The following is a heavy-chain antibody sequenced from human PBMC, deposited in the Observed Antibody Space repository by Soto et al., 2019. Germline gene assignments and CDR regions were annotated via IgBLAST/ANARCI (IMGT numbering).Heavy chain of an antibody. Sequence: SETLSLTCTVSGGSISSYYWSWIRQPPGKGPEWIGYVYHSGSTNYNPSLKSRVTISVDTSKNQFSLKLSSVTAADTAVYYCARVWGGAFDIWGQGTMVTVSS. CDR2: VYHSGST. CDR1: GGSISSYY. CDR3: ARVWGGAFDI. D-gene: IGHD3-10*01. V-gene: IGHV4-59*01. J-gene: IGHJ3*02.